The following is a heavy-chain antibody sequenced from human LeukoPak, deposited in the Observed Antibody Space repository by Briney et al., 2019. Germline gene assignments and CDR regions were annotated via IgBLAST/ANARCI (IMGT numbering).Heavy chain of an antibody. V-gene: IGHV4-39*07. J-gene: IGHJ6*03. CDR1: GGSISSSSYY. Sequence: SETLSLTCTVSGGSISSSSYYWGWIRQPPGKGLEWIGSIYYSGSTYYNPSLKSRVTISVDTSKNQFSLKLSSVTAADTAVYYCARVALDGSGSYFRRGEYYYYYYMDVWGKGTTVTVSS. CDR2: IYYSGST. D-gene: IGHD1-26*01. CDR3: ARVALDGSGSYFRRGEYYYYYYMDV.